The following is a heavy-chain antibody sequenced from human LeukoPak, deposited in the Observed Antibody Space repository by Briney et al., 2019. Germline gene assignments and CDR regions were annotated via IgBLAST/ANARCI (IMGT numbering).Heavy chain of an antibody. CDR3: ARGARGTYDMGY. J-gene: IGHJ4*02. CDR1: GFTVSSNY. D-gene: IGHD3-22*01. CDR2: IYSGGST. V-gene: IGHV3-66*01. Sequence: GGSLRLSCAASGFTVSSNYMSWVRQAPGKGLEWVSVIYSGGSTYYAESVKGRFTISRDNSKNTLYLQMNGLRAEDTAVYYCARGARGTYDMGYWGQGTLVTVSS.